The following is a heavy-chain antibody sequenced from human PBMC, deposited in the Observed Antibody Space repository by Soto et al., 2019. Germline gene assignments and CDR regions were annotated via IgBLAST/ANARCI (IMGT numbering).Heavy chain of an antibody. CDR1: GYAFASYG. Sequence: QVQLVQSGPEVKKPGASVKVSCKASGYAFASYGMSWVRQAPGQGLEWMGWISAYSGNTDYAQKLQGRVTMTTDTSTSTVYMELRSLTSDDTAVYYCARDRSTNDYWGQGPLVTVSS. J-gene: IGHJ4*02. V-gene: IGHV1-18*01. CDR3: ARDRSTNDY. CDR2: ISAYSGNT.